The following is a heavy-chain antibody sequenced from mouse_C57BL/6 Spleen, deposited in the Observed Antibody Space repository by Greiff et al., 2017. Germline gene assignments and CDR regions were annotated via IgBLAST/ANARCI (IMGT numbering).Heavy chain of an antibody. CDR3: ARGPLDD. CDR1: GYSITSGYY. Sequence: EVQLQQSGPGLVKPSQSLSLTCSVTGYSITSGYYWNWIRQFQGNKLEWMGYISYDGSNNYNPSLKNRISITRDTSKNQFFLKLNSVTTEDTATYYCARGPLDDWGQGTTLTVSS. J-gene: IGHJ2*01. CDR2: ISYDGSN. V-gene: IGHV3-6*01.